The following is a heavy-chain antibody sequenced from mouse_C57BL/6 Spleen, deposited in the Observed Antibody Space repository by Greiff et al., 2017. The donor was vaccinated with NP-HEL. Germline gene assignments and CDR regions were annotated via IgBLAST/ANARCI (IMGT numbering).Heavy chain of an antibody. CDR3: VRRSVAGRYWYFDV. Sequence: EVKLVESGGGLVQPKGSLKLSCAASGFSFNTYAMNWVRQAPGKGLEWVARIRSKSNNYATYYADSVKDRFTISRDDSESMLYLQMNNLKTEDTAMYYCVRRSVAGRYWYFDVWGTGTTVTVSS. V-gene: IGHV10-1*01. CDR1: GFSFNTYA. J-gene: IGHJ1*03. CDR2: IRSKSNNYAT. D-gene: IGHD1-1*01.